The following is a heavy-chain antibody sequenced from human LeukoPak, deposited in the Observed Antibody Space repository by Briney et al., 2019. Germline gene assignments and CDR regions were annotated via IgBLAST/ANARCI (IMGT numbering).Heavy chain of an antibody. CDR3: ARANFQRGILNWFDP. CDR1: GGSISSYY. J-gene: IGHJ5*02. D-gene: IGHD2/OR15-2a*01. V-gene: IGHV4-59*01. Sequence: SETLSLTCTVSGGSISSYYWSWIRQPPGKGLEWIGFIFYSGTTNYKPSLNSRVTISVDTSKNQFSLKLSSVTAADTAVYYCARANFQRGILNWFDPWGQGTLVTVSS. CDR2: IFYSGTT.